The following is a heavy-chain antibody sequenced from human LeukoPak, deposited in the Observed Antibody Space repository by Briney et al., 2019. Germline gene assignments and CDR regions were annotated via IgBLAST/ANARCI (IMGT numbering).Heavy chain of an antibody. CDR2: IKSKTDGGTT. CDR1: GFTFSNAW. V-gene: IGHV3-15*01. D-gene: IGHD2-2*02. J-gene: IGHJ6*03. Sequence: GGSLRLSCAASGFTFSNAWMSWVRQAPGKGLEWVGRIKSKTDGGTTDYAAPVKGRFTISRDDSKNTLYLQMNSLKTEDTAVYYCTTEYGYCSSTSCYNGYYYYMDVWGKGTTVTISS. CDR3: TTEYGYCSSTSCYNGYYYYMDV.